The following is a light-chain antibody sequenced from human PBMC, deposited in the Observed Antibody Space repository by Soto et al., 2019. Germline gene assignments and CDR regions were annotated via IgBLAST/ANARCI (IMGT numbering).Light chain of an antibody. CDR1: QSISGN. V-gene: IGKV3-15*01. Sequence: DMVMTQSPATLSVSPGERATLSCRASQSISGNLAWYRQKPGQPPSLLIFGASTRATGIPARFTGSGSETEFTLTISSLHSEDFAVYYCQQYNSWPFTFGGGTKVDIK. CDR3: QQYNSWPFT. CDR2: GAS. J-gene: IGKJ4*01.